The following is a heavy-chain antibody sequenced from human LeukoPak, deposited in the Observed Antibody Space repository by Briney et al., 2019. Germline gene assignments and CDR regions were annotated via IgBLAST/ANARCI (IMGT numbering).Heavy chain of an antibody. D-gene: IGHD3-10*01. CDR2: IYHTGDI. J-gene: IGHJ5*02. Sequence: SETLSLTCTVSGASIRSYYWAWIRQPPGKGLKWFGNIYHTGDINNSPSLESRVTISVDTSKNQFSLKLTSVTAADTAVYYCSRDRGYYASGSYYKSGWFDPWGQGTLVTVSS. CDR3: SRDRGYYASGSYYKSGWFDP. V-gene: IGHV4-59*01. CDR1: GASIRSYY.